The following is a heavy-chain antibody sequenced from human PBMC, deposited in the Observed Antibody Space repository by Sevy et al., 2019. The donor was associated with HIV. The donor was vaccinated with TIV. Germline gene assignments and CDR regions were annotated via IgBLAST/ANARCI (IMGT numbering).Heavy chain of an antibody. CDR1: GDTFRKYV. V-gene: IGHV1-69*13. Sequence: ASVKVSCKASGDTFRKYVISWVRQAPGQGLEWMGGIIPVYGTTNYAQMFQARVTFTADASTSTVYMELSRLRSEDTAVYYCARDMTCGGDCYYLDNWGQGTLVTVSS. CDR2: IIPVYGTT. J-gene: IGHJ4*02. CDR3: ARDMTCGGDCYYLDN. D-gene: IGHD2-21*02.